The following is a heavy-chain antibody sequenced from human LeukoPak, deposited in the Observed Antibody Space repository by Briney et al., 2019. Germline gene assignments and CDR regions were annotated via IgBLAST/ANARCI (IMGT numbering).Heavy chain of an antibody. CDR2: INPDSGGT. J-gene: IGHJ4*02. V-gene: IGHV1-2*02. CDR3: ARVGTTTGGAYDY. Sequence: ASVKVSCKASAYIFTGYYMHWVRHAPGQGLEWMGWINPDSGGTSYAQKFQGRVTMTRDTSVSAAYLDLSGLRSDDTAVYYCARVGTTTGGAYDYWGQGTLVTVSS. CDR1: AYIFTGYY. D-gene: IGHD1-1*01.